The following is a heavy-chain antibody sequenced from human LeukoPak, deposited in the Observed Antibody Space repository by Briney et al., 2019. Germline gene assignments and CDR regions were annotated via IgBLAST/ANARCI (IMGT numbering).Heavy chain of an antibody. V-gene: IGHV4-39*07. J-gene: IGHJ5*02. CDR1: GGSISSSSYY. CDR2: INHSGST. Sequence: NPSETLSLTCTVSGGSISSSSYYWGWIRQPPGKGLEWIGEINHSGSTYYNPSLKSQVTISVDTSKNQFSLKLSSVTAADTAVYYCARGPKNWFDPWGQGTLVTVSS. CDR3: ARGPKNWFDP.